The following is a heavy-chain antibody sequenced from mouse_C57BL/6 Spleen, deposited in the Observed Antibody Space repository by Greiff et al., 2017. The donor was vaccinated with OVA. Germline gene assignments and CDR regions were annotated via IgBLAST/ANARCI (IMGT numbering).Heavy chain of an antibody. J-gene: IGHJ3*01. V-gene: IGHV2-9*01. D-gene: IGHD2-1*01. CDR1: GFSLPGYG. CDR2: LGGGGST. Sequence: VQVVESGPGLVAPSQSLSITCPVSGFSLPGYGVAWVRQPPGRGREWLGVLGGGGSTNYNSALMSRLSISKDNSKSQVFLKMNSLQTDDTAMYYCAKHGYGNSFAYWGQGTLVTVSA. CDR3: AKHGYGNSFAY.